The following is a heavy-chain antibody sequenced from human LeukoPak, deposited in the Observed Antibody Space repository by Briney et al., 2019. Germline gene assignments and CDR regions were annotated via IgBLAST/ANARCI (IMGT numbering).Heavy chain of an antibody. Sequence: PSETLSLTCTVSGGSISSGSYYWSWIRQPAGKGLEWIGRIYTSGSTNYNPSLKSRVTISVDTSKNQFSLKLSSVTVADTAVYYCARSGQSYDSSGYYYVDWYFDLWGRGTLVTVPS. J-gene: IGHJ2*01. CDR2: IYTSGST. CDR1: GGSISSGSYY. V-gene: IGHV4-61*02. CDR3: ARSGQSYDSSGYYYVDWYFDL. D-gene: IGHD3-22*01.